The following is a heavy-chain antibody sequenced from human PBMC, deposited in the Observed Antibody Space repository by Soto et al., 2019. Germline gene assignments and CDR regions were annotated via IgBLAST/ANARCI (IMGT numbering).Heavy chain of an antibody. CDR2: IYYSGST. V-gene: IGHV4-59*01. Sequence: KTSETLSLTCSVSGASITSYHWSWIRQPPGKGLEWIGYIYYSGSTNYNPSLKSRVTISVDTSKNQLSLKLKSMTAADTAVYYCARGDSSGYYYSFDYWGRGTLVTVSS. D-gene: IGHD3-22*01. J-gene: IGHJ4*02. CDR1: GASITSYH. CDR3: ARGDSSGYYYSFDY.